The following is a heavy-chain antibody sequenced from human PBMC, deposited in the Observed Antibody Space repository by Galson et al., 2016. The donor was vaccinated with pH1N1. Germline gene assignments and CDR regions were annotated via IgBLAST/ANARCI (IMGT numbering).Heavy chain of an antibody. J-gene: IGHJ4*02. CDR3: ARGGYCSGGSCYDVFDY. Sequence: SVKVSCKASGYTFTDYDINWVRQGTGQGREWMGWVNPNNDNTGYAQKFQGRVTMTRNTSISTAYMELSSLRSEDTAVYYCARGGYCSGGSCYDVFDYWGQGTLVTVS. CDR2: VNPNNDNT. V-gene: IGHV1-8*01. CDR1: GYTFTDYD. D-gene: IGHD2-15*01.